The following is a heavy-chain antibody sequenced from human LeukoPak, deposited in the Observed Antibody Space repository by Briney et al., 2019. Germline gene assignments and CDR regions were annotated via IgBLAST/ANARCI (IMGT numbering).Heavy chain of an antibody. CDR2: ISGSSSST. Sequence: GGSLRRSCAASGFTFSSYAMSWVRQAPGKGLEWVSAISGSSSSTYYADSVKGRFTISRDNSKNTLYLQMNSLRAEDTAVYYCAKDRRYIVATIFDYWGQGTLVTVSS. CDR1: GFTFSSYA. CDR3: AKDRRYIVATIFDY. V-gene: IGHV3-23*01. J-gene: IGHJ4*02. D-gene: IGHD5-12*01.